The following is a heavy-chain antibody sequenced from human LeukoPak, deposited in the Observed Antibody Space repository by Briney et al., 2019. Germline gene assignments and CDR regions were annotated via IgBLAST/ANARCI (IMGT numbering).Heavy chain of an antibody. V-gene: IGHV3-23*01. Sequence: GGSLRLSCAASGFTFSSYAMSWVRQAPGKGLEWVSAISGSGGSTYYADSVKGRFTISRDNSKNTLYLQMNSLRAEDTAVYYCAKDRGYYGSGTVKSYFDYWGQGTLVTVSS. CDR3: AKDRGYYGSGTVKSYFDY. CDR1: GFTFSSYA. CDR2: ISGSGGST. J-gene: IGHJ4*02. D-gene: IGHD3-10*01.